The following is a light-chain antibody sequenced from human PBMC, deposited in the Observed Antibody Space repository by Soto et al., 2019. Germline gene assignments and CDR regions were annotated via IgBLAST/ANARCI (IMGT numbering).Light chain of an antibody. Sequence: DIQMTQSPSTLSTSVGDRVTITCRASQSISTWLAWYQQKPGKAPKLLIYQASSLESGVPSRFSGSGSGTEVTLTISILQADEFSTYYCQEYSRDPRRFSQGTKVDI. V-gene: IGKV1-5*03. CDR2: QAS. CDR1: QSISTW. J-gene: IGKJ1*01. CDR3: QEYSRDPRR.